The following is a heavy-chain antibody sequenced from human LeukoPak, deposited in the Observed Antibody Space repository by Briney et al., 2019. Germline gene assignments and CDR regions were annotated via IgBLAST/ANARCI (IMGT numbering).Heavy chain of an antibody. CDR3: ARGSIGNSSGWYYFDS. CDR2: ISSRSFTI. V-gene: IGHV3-48*02. J-gene: IGHJ4*02. D-gene: IGHD6-19*01. CDR1: GFTFSSYS. Sequence: PGGSLRLSCAASGFTFSSYSMNWVGQAPGKGLEWVSYISSRSFTIYYADSVKGRFTISRDNAKNSLYLQMNSLRDEDTAVYYCARGSIGNSSGWYYFDSWGQGTLVTVSS.